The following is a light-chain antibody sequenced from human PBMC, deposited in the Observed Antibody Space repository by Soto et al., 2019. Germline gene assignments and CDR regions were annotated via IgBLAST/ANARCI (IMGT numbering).Light chain of an antibody. CDR2: DAS. CDR1: QSVGSY. J-gene: IGKJ5*01. Sequence: EIVLTQFPATLSLSPGERATLSCRASQSVGSYLAWYQQKLGQAPRLLIYDASNRATDIPARFSGSGSGTDFPLTIIRPEPEDFAEYYCHHRSNWPATFGQGSQLEIK. V-gene: IGKV3-11*01. CDR3: HHRSNWPAT.